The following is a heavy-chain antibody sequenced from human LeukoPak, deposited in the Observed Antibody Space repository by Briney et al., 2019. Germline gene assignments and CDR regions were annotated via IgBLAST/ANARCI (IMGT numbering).Heavy chain of an antibody. CDR2: ISSDGTYT. CDR1: GFTFSSYS. V-gene: IGHV3-74*01. J-gene: IGHJ5*02. Sequence: PGGSLRLSCAASGFTFSSYSMNWVRQAPGKGLVWVSRISSDGTYTNYADSVRGRFTISRDNAKNTLYLQMNSLRVEDTAVYFCVRDYCSGGSCYENNWFDPWGQGTLVTVSS. D-gene: IGHD2-15*01. CDR3: VRDYCSGGSCYENNWFDP.